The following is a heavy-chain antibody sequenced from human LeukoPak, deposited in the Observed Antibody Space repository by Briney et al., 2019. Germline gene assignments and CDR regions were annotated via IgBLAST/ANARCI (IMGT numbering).Heavy chain of an antibody. Sequence: ASVKVSCKASGYTFTSYGISWVRQAPGQGLEWMGWISAYNGNTNYAQKLQGRVTMTTDTSTSTAYMELRSLRSDDTAVYYCARGAAGYYTKMYFDYWGQGTLVTVSS. CDR3: ARGAAGYYTKMYFDY. V-gene: IGHV1-18*01. D-gene: IGHD3-3*01. CDR1: GYTFTSYG. CDR2: ISAYNGNT. J-gene: IGHJ4*02.